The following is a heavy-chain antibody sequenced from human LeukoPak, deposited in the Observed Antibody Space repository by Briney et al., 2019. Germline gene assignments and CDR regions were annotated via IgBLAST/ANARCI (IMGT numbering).Heavy chain of an antibody. CDR2: IYYSGST. CDR3: ATGYDSSGYYDFDY. CDR1: GGSISSYY. J-gene: IGHJ4*02. D-gene: IGHD3-22*01. Sequence: SETLSLTCTVSGGSISSYYWSWIRQPPGKGLEWIGYIYYSGSTNYNPSLKSRVTISVDTSKNQFSLKLSSVTAADTAVYYCATGYDSSGYYDFDYWGQGTLVTVSS. V-gene: IGHV4-59*01.